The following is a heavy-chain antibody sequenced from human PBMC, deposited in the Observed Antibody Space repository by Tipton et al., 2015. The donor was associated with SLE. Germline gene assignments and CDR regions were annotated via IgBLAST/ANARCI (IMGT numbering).Heavy chain of an antibody. V-gene: IGHV4-38-2*01. Sequence: WGWIRQPPGKGLEWIGNIYHSGSTYYNPSLKSRVTISVDTSKNQFSLKVSSVTAADTAVYFCANYNWNDAAFDIWGQGTMVTVSS. J-gene: IGHJ3*02. CDR3: ANYNWNDAAFDI. CDR2: IYHSGST. D-gene: IGHD1-1*01.